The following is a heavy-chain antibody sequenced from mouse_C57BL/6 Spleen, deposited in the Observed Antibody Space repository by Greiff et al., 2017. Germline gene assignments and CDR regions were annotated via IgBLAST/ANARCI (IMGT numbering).Heavy chain of an antibody. CDR3: ARSAAQATQYYFDY. V-gene: IGHV1-61*01. CDR2: IYPSDSET. J-gene: IGHJ2*01. CDR1: GYTFTSYW. Sequence: QVQLQQPGAELVRPGSSVKLSCKASGYTFTSYWMDWVKQRPGQGLEWIGNIYPSDSETHYNQKFKDKATLTVDKSSSTAYMQLSSLTSEDSAVYYCARSAAQATQYYFDYWGQGTTLTVSS. D-gene: IGHD3-2*02.